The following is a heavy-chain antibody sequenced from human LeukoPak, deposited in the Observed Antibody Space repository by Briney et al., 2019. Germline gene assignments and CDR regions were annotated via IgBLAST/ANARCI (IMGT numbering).Heavy chain of an antibody. J-gene: IGHJ4*02. CDR1: GYTFTGYG. V-gene: IGHV1-18*01. D-gene: IGHD2-15*01. CDR2: ISGNNGNT. CDR3: ARDFFHGHCAGLSCFLLDY. Sequence: ASVKVSCKASGYTFTGYGISWVRQAPGQGLEWMGWISGNNGNTNYAQKFQGRVTMTTDTSTSTAYMEMRSLRSDDTAVYYCARDFFHGHCAGLSCFLLDYWGQGSLVTVSS.